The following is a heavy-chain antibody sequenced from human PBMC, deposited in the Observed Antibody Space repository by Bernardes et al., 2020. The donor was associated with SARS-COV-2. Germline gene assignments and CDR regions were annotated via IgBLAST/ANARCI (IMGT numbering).Heavy chain of an antibody. J-gene: IGHJ4*02. D-gene: IGHD6-19*01. CDR2: LSWNSGSI. V-gene: IGHV3-9*01. Sequence: GGSLRLSCEASGFAFNDFAMHWVRQVPGKGLMWVSGLSWNSGSIGYADSVKGRFTISRDNAKNSLYLQMNSLRAEDTALYYCAKLAGNFDCWGQGTLVTGSS. CDR1: GFAFNDFA. CDR3: AKLAGNFDC.